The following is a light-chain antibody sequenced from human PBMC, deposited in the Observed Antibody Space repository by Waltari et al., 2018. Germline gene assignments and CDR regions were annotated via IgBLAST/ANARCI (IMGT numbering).Light chain of an antibody. CDR1: SSDIGGYHY. CDR3: SSYAGTNNLVV. V-gene: IGLV2-11*01. J-gene: IGLJ2*01. CDR2: DVA. Sequence: QSALTQPRSVSGSPGQSVTISCTGTSSDIGGYHYVSWYQQLPGKVPKLMIYDVAKRPSGVPDRFSGSKSGNTASLTIFGLRPEDEADYYCSSYAGTNNLVVFGGGTKLTVL.